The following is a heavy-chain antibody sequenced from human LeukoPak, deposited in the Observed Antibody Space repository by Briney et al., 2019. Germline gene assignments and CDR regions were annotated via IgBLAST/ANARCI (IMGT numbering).Heavy chain of an antibody. CDR2: ISSSGSTI. CDR1: GFTFSSYE. D-gene: IGHD3-10*02. Sequence: GGSLRLSCAASGFTFSSYEMNWVRQAPGKGLEWVSYISSSGSTIYYAESVKGRFTISRDRAKNSLYLQMNSLRAEDTAVYYCAEPGITMIGGVWGKGTTVTISS. J-gene: IGHJ6*04. V-gene: IGHV3-48*03. CDR3: AEPGITMIGGV.